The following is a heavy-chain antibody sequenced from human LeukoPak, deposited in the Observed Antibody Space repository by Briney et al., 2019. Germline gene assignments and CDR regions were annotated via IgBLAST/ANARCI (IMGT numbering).Heavy chain of an antibody. V-gene: IGHV4-39*01. CDR2: IYYSGST. J-gene: IGHJ5*02. Sequence: KPSETLSLTCTVSGGSISSSSYYWGWIRQPPGKGLEWIGSIYYSGSTYYNPSLKSRVTISVDTSKNQFSLKLSSVTAADTAVYYCARRPGGWSGYYINWFDPWGQGTLVTVSS. D-gene: IGHD3-3*01. CDR1: GGSISSSSYY. CDR3: ARRPGGWSGYYINWFDP.